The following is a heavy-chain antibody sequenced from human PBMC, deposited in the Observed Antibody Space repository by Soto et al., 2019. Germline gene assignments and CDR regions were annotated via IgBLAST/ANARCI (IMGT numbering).Heavy chain of an antibody. J-gene: IGHJ4*02. V-gene: IGHV4-59*01. D-gene: IGHD3-22*01. CDR1: GGSISSYY. CDR3: AREMYDSFAYDY. Sequence: PSETLSLTCTVSGGSISSYYWSWIRQPPGKGLEWIGYIYYSGSTNYNPSLKSRVTISVDTSKNQFSLKLSSVTAADTAVYYCAREMYDSFAYDYWGQGTLVTVSS. CDR2: IYYSGST.